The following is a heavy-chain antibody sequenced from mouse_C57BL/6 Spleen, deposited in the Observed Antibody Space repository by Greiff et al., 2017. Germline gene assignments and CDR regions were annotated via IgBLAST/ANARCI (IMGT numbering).Heavy chain of an antibody. CDR3: VHDGYYAWFAY. CDR2: IDPEDGET. V-gene: IGHV14-2*01. CDR1: GFNIKDYY. Sequence: EVQLQQSGAELVKPGASVKLSCTASGFNIKDYYMHWVKQRTEQGLEWIGRIDPEDGETKYAPKFQGKATIPADTSSNTAYLQLSSLTSEDTAVYYCVHDGYYAWFAYWGQGTLVTVSA. J-gene: IGHJ3*01. D-gene: IGHD2-3*01.